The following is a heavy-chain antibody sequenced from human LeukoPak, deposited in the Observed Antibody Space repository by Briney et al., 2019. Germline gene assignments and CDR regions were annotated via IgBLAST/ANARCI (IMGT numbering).Heavy chain of an antibody. J-gene: IGHJ4*02. CDR3: ARDYLGYYYDSSDSYYFDY. V-gene: IGHV3-7*01. CDR1: GFTFSSYW. Sequence: GGSLRLSCAASGFTFSSYWMSWVRQAPGKGLEWVANIKQDGSEKYYVDSVKGRFTISRDNAKNSLYLQMNSLRAEDTAVYYCARDYLGYYYDSSDSYYFDYWGQGTLVTVSS. D-gene: IGHD3-22*01. CDR2: IKQDGSEK.